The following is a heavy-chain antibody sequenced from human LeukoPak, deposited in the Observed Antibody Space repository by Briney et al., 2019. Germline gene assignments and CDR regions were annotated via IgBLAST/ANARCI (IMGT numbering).Heavy chain of an antibody. D-gene: IGHD5-18*01. CDR2: LYFGGST. V-gene: IGHV4-39*01. CDR1: GGSISSSSYF. Sequence: SETLSLTCTVSGGSISSSSYFWGWIRQPPGKGLEWIGTLYFGGSTYYNPSPKSRVTISVDTSKNQFSLKLSSVTAADTAVYFCARRYYYIDYWGQGNLVTVSS. J-gene: IGHJ4*02. CDR3: ARRYYYIDY.